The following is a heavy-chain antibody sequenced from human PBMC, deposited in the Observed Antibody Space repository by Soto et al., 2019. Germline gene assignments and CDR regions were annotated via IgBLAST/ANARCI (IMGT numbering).Heavy chain of an antibody. CDR1: GGTFSSYT. Sequence: ASVKVSCKASGGTFSSYTISWVRQAPGQGLEWMGRIIPILGIANYAQKFQGRVTITADKSTSTAYMELSSLRSEDTAVYYCARDGCSGGSCPILHYYYMDVWGKGTTVTVSS. D-gene: IGHD2-15*01. J-gene: IGHJ6*03. CDR2: IIPILGIA. CDR3: ARDGCSGGSCPILHYYYMDV. V-gene: IGHV1-69*04.